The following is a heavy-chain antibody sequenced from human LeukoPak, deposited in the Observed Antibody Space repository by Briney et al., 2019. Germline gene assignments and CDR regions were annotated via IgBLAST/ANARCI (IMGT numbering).Heavy chain of an antibody. CDR2: ISSSSSYI. D-gene: IGHD3-10*01. CDR3: ARGGLLWFGELLNGYYYYYGMDV. J-gene: IGHJ6*02. CDR1: GFIFSSYS. V-gene: IGHV3-21*01. Sequence: GGSLRLSCAASGFIFSSYSMNWVRQAPGKGLEWVSSISSSSSYIYYADSVQGRFTISRDNAKNSLYLQMNSLRAEDTAVYYCARGGLLWFGELLNGYYYYYGMDVWGQGTTVTVSS.